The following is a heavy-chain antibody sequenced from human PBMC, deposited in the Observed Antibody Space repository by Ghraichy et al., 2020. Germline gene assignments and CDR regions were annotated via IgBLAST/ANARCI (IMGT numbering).Heavy chain of an antibody. Sequence: SETLSLTCTVSGGSISSYYWSWIRQPPGKGLEWIGYIYYSGSTNYNPSLKSRVTISVDTSKNQFSLKLSSVTAADTAVYYCARRLEYDSSGYYIWFDPWGQGTLVTVSS. V-gene: IGHV4-59*01. CDR2: IYYSGST. CDR3: ARRLEYDSSGYYIWFDP. J-gene: IGHJ5*02. CDR1: GGSISSYY. D-gene: IGHD3-22*01.